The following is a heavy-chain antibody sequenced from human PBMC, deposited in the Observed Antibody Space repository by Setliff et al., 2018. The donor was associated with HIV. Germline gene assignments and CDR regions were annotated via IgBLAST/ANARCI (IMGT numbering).Heavy chain of an antibody. J-gene: IGHJ4*02. CDR2: INPSGST. Sequence: KTSETLSLTCAAYGESFSGFYWNWIRQPPGKGLEWIGEINPSGSTNYNPSLKSRVTISVDKAKNQFSLKLSSVTAADTAVYYCARGAELLWFGELHNIPYFDYWGQGTLVTVSS. V-gene: IGHV4-34*01. CDR1: GESFSGFY. CDR3: ARGAELLWFGELHNIPYFDY. D-gene: IGHD3-10*01.